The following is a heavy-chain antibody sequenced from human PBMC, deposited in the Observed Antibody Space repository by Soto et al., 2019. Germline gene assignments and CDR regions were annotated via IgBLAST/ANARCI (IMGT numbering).Heavy chain of an antibody. CDR2: ISSDGSDK. CDR1: GFSFSSYG. D-gene: IGHD3-10*01. J-gene: IGHJ6*02. V-gene: IGHV3-30-3*01. CDR3: ARDRLYGAGLIDV. Sequence: GGSLRLCCAASGFSFSSYGMHWVRQAPGKGLEWVAVISSDGSDKYYADSVKGRFTISRDNSKNTLYVQLNRMRAEDTALYYCARDRLYGAGLIDVWGQGTTVTVSS.